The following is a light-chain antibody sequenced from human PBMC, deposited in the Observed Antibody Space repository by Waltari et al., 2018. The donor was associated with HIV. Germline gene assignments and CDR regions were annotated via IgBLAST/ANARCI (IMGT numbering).Light chain of an antibody. CDR1: QIIGNAY. J-gene: IGKJ2*01. CDR3: QHCGDASNT. V-gene: IGKV3-20*01. CDR2: GAS. Sequence: EIVLTQSPGTLSLSPGERATLSCRASQIIGNAYLAWYQQKPGQAPRILISGASSRANGVPDRFSGSGSETDFTLTISRLEPEDFAVYYCQHCGDASNTFGQGTKLEV.